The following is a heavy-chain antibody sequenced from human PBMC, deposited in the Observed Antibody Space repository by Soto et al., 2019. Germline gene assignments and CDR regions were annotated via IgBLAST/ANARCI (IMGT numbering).Heavy chain of an antibody. V-gene: IGHV1-18*01. CDR2: ISVNNGNT. CDR3: ARDGSYDSSDHGVGDSALDI. Sequence: QVHLVQSGLEVKKPGASVSVSCRASGSTLTSYGISWVRQAPGQGFEWMGWISVNNGNTQYAQKFKGRVSMTTDTSTVTVYMLPRSLRSDDTAVYYCARDGSYDSSDHGVGDSALDIWGQGTMVTVSS. D-gene: IGHD3-22*01. CDR1: GSTLTSYG. J-gene: IGHJ3*02.